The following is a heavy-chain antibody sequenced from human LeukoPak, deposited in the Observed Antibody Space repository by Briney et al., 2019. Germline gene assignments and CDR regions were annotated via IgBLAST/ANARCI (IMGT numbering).Heavy chain of an antibody. CDR3: ARARGYYLTYYFDY. J-gene: IGHJ4*02. D-gene: IGHD3-10*01. CDR2: FYYSGST. V-gene: IGHV4-39*07. Sequence: SSETLSLTCTVSGDSLSRSYYYWGWIRQSPGKGLEWIGTFYYSGSTYYNPSLKSRVTISVDTSKNQFSLKLSSVTAADTAVYYCARARGYYLTYYFDYWGQGTLVTVSS. CDR1: GDSLSRSYYY.